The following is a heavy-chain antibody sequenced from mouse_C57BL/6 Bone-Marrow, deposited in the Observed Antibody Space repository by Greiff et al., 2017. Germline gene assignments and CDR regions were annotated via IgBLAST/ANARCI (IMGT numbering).Heavy chain of an antibody. CDR1: GFTFSSYT. D-gene: IGHD2-2*01. CDR2: ISGGGGNT. J-gene: IGHJ2*01. V-gene: IGHV5-9*01. CDR3: ARPHYYGYEDFGY. Sequence: EVKLQESGGGLVKPGGSLKLSCAASGFTFSSYTMSWVRHTPEKRLEWVATISGGGGNTYYPDSVKGRFTISRDNAKNTLYLQMSSLRSEDTALYYCARPHYYGYEDFGYWGQGTTLTVSS.